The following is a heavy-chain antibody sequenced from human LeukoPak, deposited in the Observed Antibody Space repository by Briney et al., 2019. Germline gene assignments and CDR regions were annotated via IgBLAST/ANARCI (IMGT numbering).Heavy chain of an antibody. Sequence: ASVKVSCKASEDTFTYYHIHGVRQAPGQGVEWMGAVYATGGTTINTQNFQGRVTMTRDTSTGTVYMELSSLGFEDTAMYYCATEAPRSYYFDYWGQGILVTVSS. V-gene: IGHV1-46*01. CDR2: VYATGGTT. CDR3: ATEAPRSYYFDY. J-gene: IGHJ4*02. CDR1: EDTFTYYH.